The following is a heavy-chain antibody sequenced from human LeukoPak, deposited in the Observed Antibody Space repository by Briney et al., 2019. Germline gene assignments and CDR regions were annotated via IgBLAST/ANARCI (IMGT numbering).Heavy chain of an antibody. CDR1: GYTFTGYY. V-gene: IGHV1-2*06. D-gene: IGHD2-2*01. J-gene: IGHJ5*02. Sequence: ASVKVSCKASGYTFTGYYMHWVRQAPGQGLEWMGRINPNSGGTNYAQKFQGRVTMTRDTSISTAYMELSRLRSDDTAAYYCARDSPSDQLLVRFDPWGQGTLVTVSS. CDR3: ARDSPSDQLLVRFDP. CDR2: INPNSGGT.